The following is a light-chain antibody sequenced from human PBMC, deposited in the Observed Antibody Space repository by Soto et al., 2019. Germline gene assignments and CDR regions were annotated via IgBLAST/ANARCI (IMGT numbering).Light chain of an antibody. CDR3: QQYKSWPPLT. Sequence: DIVMTQSPAILSVSLGERATLSCLASQSISDNLAWYQQRSRQAPRLLIYGASTRATGVPARFSGSGSGTEFTLTISSLQSDDFAIYYCQQYKSWPPLTFGGGTKVE. CDR1: QSISDN. J-gene: IGKJ4*01. V-gene: IGKV3-15*01. CDR2: GAS.